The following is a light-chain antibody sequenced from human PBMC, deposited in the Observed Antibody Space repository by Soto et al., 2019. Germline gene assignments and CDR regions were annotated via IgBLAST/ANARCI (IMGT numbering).Light chain of an antibody. V-gene: IGKV3-11*01. CDR1: QSVGSY. Sequence: IMMTQSPATLSLSPGERATLSCRASQSVGSYLAWYQQKPGQAPRLLIFDASNRATGIPARFSGSGSGTDFTLTISSLEPEDFAVYYCQHRSIWPVSFGQGTRLEIK. CDR2: DAS. J-gene: IGKJ5*01. CDR3: QHRSIWPVS.